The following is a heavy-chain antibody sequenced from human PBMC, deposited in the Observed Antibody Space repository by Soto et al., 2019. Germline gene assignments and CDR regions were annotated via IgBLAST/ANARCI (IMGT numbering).Heavy chain of an antibody. CDR3: AREQYNWKI. D-gene: IGHD1-20*01. J-gene: IGHJ4*02. Sequence: SETLSLTCSVSGDSIRSYYWTWIRQPPGKGLQWIGYVLHTGNTNYNPSLRSRGTISEDASKNQVSLRLTSVTAADTAVYFCAREQYNWKIWGQGTLVTVSS. CDR2: VLHTGNT. V-gene: IGHV4-59*01. CDR1: GDSIRSYY.